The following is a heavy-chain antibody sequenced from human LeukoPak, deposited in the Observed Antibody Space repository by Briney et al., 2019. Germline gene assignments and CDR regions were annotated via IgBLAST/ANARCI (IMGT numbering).Heavy chain of an antibody. Sequence: GGSLRLSCAASGFTFSSYAMHWVRQAPGKGLEWVGRIRTSIEGERRDYPPPVKGRFTISRDDSKTTLYLQMNGLKTEDSGVYYCTPERNWELLRPYGLDIWGQGTTVTVSS. CDR3: TPERNWELLRPYGLDI. CDR2: IRTSIEGERR. V-gene: IGHV3-15*01. J-gene: IGHJ6*02. CDR1: GFTFSSYA. D-gene: IGHD7-27*01.